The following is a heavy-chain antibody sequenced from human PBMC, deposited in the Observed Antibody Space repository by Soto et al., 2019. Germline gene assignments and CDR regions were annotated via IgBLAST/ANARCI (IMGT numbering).Heavy chain of an antibody. D-gene: IGHD7-27*01. CDR2: ISNVGVIT. CDR3: AKDWMGLGYFFEY. V-gene: IGHV3-23*01. CDR1: GFIFGNYA. Sequence: EVQLSESGGGLVQPGGSHRLSCAASGFIFGNYAMNWVRQHPLKGLEWVASISNVGVITYYADSVKGRFTVSRDNSNNTLYLQMSGLRVEDTAIYYCAKDWMGLGYFFEYWGQGAPVTVSS. J-gene: IGHJ4*02.